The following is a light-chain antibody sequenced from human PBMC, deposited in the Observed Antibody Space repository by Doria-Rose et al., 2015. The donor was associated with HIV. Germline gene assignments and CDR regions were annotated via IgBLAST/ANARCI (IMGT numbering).Light chain of an antibody. Sequence: TQPPESLGMSLGERATLNCKSNQSLLYTSKNYLAWYQQKPGQRPKLLIYWASTRQSGVPARFSGSGSGTDFTLTISSLEAEDVAVYYCQQYYDTPSFGPGTTVDIK. CDR3: QQYYDTPS. CDR2: WAS. V-gene: IGKV4-1*01. J-gene: IGKJ3*01. CDR1: QSLLYTSKNY.